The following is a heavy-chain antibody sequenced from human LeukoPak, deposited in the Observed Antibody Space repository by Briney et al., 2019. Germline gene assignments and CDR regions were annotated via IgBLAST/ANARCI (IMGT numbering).Heavy chain of an antibody. Sequence: SETLSLTCTVSVGPVNTYYWSWLRQPPGKGLEWIGYIYYSGRTDYNPSLKSRVTMSVDTSRDQFSLKLTSVTAADTAVYYCARHLWSLDLRGFDYWGQGTLVAVSS. CDR2: IYYSGRT. J-gene: IGHJ4*02. D-gene: IGHD3/OR15-3a*01. V-gene: IGHV4-59*08. CDR1: VGPVNTYY. CDR3: ARHLWSLDLRGFDY.